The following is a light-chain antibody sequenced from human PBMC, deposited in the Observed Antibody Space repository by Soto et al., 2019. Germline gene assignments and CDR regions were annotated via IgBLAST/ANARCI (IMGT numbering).Light chain of an antibody. CDR1: QRVSSN. CDR2: VAS. CDR3: QQYNVWPLT. J-gene: IGKJ4*01. Sequence: EIVMTQSPATLSVSPGERATLSCRASQRVSSNLAWYQQKPGQTPKLLIYVASTRATGIPARFSGSGSGTEFTLTISSLQSEDVAVYYCQQYNVWPLTFGGGTKVEFK. V-gene: IGKV3-15*01.